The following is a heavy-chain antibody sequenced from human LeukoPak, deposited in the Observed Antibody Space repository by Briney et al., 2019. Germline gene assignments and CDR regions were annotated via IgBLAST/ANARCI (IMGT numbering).Heavy chain of an antibody. V-gene: IGHV3-30*02. CDR3: AKVQQWFGGFDP. CDR1: GFTFSSYG. D-gene: IGHD3-10*01. Sequence: PGGSLRLSCAASGFTFSSYGMHWVRQAPGKGLEWVAFIRYDGGNKYYADSVKGRFTISRDNSKNTLYLQMNSLRAEDTAVYYCAKVQQWFGGFDPWGQGTLVTVSS. J-gene: IGHJ5*02. CDR2: IRYDGGNK.